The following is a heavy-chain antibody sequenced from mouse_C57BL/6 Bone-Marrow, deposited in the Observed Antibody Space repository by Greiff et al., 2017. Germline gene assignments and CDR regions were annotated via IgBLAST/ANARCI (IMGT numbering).Heavy chain of an antibody. D-gene: IGHD4-1*01. Sequence: EVKLMESGEGLVKPGGSLKLSCAASGFTFSSYAMSWVRQTPEKRLEWVAYISSGGDYIYYADTVKGRFTISRDNARNTLYLQMSSLKSEDTAMYYCTRDGESGRVFDYWGQGTTLTVSS. CDR3: TRDGESGRVFDY. CDR1: GFTFSSYA. V-gene: IGHV5-9-1*02. J-gene: IGHJ2*01. CDR2: ISSGGDYI.